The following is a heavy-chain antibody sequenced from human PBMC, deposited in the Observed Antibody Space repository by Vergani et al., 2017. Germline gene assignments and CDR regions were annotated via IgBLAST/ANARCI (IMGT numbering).Heavy chain of an antibody. J-gene: IGHJ3*02. D-gene: IGHD3-9*01. V-gene: IGHV4-61*02. CDR2: IYTSGSA. Sequence: QVQLQESGPGLVKPSQTLSLTCTVSGGSISSGSYYWSWIRQPAGKGLEWIGRIYTSGSANYNPSLKSRVTISVDTSKNQFSLKLSSVTAADTAVYYCAKGGGAVGRYFDWLLSSAFDIWGQGTMVTVSS. CDR3: AKGGGAVGRYFDWLLSSAFDI. CDR1: GGSISSGSYY.